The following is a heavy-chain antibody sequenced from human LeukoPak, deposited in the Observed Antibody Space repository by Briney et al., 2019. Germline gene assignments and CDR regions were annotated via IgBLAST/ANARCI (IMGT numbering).Heavy chain of an antibody. Sequence: GGSLRLSRAASGFTFDNYALSWVRQPPGKGLEWVSTITGNSRSTYYADSVKGRFTISRDNSKNTLFVQMNKLRDEDTAVYFCAKGPFGSYNFQYFDHWGQGTLVTVSS. CDR3: AKGPFGSYNFQYFDH. CDR2: ITGNSRST. V-gene: IGHV3-23*01. CDR1: GFTFDNYA. J-gene: IGHJ4*02. D-gene: IGHD2-15*01.